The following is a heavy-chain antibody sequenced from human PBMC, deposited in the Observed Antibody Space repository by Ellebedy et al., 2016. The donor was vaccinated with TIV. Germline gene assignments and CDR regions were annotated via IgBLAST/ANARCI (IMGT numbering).Heavy chain of an antibody. Sequence: PGGSLRLSCAGSGFTFSSYAMGWVRQAPGKGLEWVSSISASGGSTYYIDSVKGRFTISRDNSKDTLYLQMNSLRAEDTAIYYCARDPVGVGPAFDVWGQGTMVTVSS. V-gene: IGHV3-23*01. CDR2: ISASGGST. D-gene: IGHD4-23*01. CDR1: GFTFSSYA. J-gene: IGHJ3*01. CDR3: ARDPVGVGPAFDV.